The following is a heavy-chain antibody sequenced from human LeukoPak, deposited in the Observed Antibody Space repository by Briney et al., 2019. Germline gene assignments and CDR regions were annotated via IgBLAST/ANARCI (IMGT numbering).Heavy chain of an antibody. J-gene: IGHJ5*02. D-gene: IGHD3-16*02. CDR1: GGSISSYY. Sequence: SETLSLTCSVAGGSISSYYWSWIRQPPGKGLEWIGYIHYSRSTNYNPSLKSRVTMSVDTSKNQFSLKLSSVTAADTAVYYCARVIRLRLGELSSPYNWFDPWGQGTLVTVSS. CDR3: ARVIRLRLGELSSPYNWFDP. V-gene: IGHV4-59*01. CDR2: IHYSRST.